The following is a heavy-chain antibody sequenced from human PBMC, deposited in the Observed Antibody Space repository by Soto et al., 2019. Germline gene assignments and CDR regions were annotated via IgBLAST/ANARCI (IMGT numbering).Heavy chain of an antibody. Sequence: EVQLLESGGGLVQPGGSLRLSCAASGFTFSSYAMSWVRQAPGKGLEWVSAISGSGGFTYHADSVKGRLTISRDNSKNTLYLQMNSLGAEDTAVYYCAKGSGGFRPYYFDYWGQGTLVTVSS. V-gene: IGHV3-23*01. CDR2: ISGSGGFT. CDR1: GFTFSSYA. D-gene: IGHD2-15*01. CDR3: AKGSGGFRPYYFDY. J-gene: IGHJ4*02.